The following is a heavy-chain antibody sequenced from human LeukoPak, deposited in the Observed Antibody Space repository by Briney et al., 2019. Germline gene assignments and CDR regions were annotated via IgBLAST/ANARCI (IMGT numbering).Heavy chain of an antibody. J-gene: IGHJ6*02. D-gene: IGHD1-1*01. CDR3: AKGGNDFYYYGLDV. CDR1: GFTFRSYG. V-gene: IGHV3-30*18. CDR2: ISYDGSNE. Sequence: QSGGSLRLSCAASGFTFRSYGMHWVRQAPGRGLEWVAVISYDGSNEYYVDPVKGRFNISRDNSKNTLYLQMHSLRVEDTARYYCAKGGNDFYYYGLDVWGQGTTVTVSS.